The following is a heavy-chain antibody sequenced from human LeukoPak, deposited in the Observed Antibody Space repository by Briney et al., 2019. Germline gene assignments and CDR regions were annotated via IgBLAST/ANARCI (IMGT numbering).Heavy chain of an antibody. J-gene: IGHJ4*02. Sequence: KPSETLSLTCAVYGGSFSGYYWSWIRQPPGKGLEWIGEINHSGSTNYNPSLKSRVTISVDTSKNQFSLKLSSVTAADTAVYYCARGSRELYYFDYWGQGTLVTVSS. CDR1: GGSFSGYY. D-gene: IGHD1-7*01. V-gene: IGHV4-34*01. CDR3: ARGSRELYYFDY. CDR2: INHSGST.